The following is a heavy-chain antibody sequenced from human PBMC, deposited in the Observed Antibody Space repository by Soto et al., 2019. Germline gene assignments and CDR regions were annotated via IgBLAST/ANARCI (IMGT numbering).Heavy chain of an antibody. V-gene: IGHV3-9*01. Sequence: EVQLVESGGGLVQPGRSLRLSCAASGFTFDNYAMHWVRQAPGKGLEWVSGISWNSGSIGYADSVKGRFTISRDNAKNSLYLQMYRLLAADTALYYCAKGGQLLTEGGGYWGQGTLVTVSS. CDR1: GFTFDNYA. D-gene: IGHD2-2*01. CDR3: AKGGQLLTEGGGY. J-gene: IGHJ4*02. CDR2: ISWNSGSI.